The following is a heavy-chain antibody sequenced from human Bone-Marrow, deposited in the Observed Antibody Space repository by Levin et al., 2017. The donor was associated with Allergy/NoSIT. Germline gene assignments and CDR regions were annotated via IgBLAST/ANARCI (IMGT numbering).Heavy chain of an antibody. Sequence: PGGSLRLSCEGSGFTFNIYGLHWVRQAPGKGLEYVAGISYDGDNEYYADSVKGRFSVFRDSSSNTLYLEMNSLTTEDAAVYFCAREFRSYCGVHCYNPFDSWGLGTLVTVSS. J-gene: IGHJ4*02. CDR3: AREFRSYCGVHCYNPFDS. CDR2: ISYDGDNE. CDR1: GFTFNIYG. V-gene: IGHV3-30*03. D-gene: IGHD2-21*02.